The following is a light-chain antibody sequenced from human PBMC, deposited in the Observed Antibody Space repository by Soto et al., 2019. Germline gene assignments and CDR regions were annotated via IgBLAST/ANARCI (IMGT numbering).Light chain of an antibody. CDR1: QSVSSY. CDR2: GAS. J-gene: IGKJ1*01. V-gene: IGKV3-15*01. Sequence: EIVLTQSPATLSLSPGERATLTCRASQSVSSYLAWYQQKPGQAPRLLISGASTMSTGIPARFSGSGSGTEFTLTISSLQTEDFAVYYCQQSSNWPPTFGQGTKVDNK. CDR3: QQSSNWPPT.